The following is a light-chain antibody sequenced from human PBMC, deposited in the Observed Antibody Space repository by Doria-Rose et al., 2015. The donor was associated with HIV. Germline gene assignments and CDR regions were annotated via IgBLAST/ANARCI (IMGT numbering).Light chain of an antibody. CDR3: QAYDNTYVV. Sequence: ELMQPPSVSGAPGQWVSISCTGSSSNIGAGHAVHWYPQLPRSAPKLLIYDDVHRPSGVPNRFSGSKSGTSASLAIAGLQADDEADYYCQAYDNTYVVFGGGTRLTVL. V-gene: IGLV1-40*01. CDR2: DDV. CDR1: SSNIGAGHA. J-gene: IGLJ2*01.